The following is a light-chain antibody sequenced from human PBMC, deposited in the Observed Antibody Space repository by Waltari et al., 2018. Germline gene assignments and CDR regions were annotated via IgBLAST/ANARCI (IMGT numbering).Light chain of an antibody. CDR3: SSYTTSSAPGV. CDR1: DRDVGAYDF. J-gene: IGLJ1*01. V-gene: IGLV2-14*01. Sequence: QSALTQPASVSGSPGQSITIPCSGTDRDVGAYDFFSWYQQHPGKAPHLISYEVSNRPSGISNRFSASKSGNTASLTISGLQAEDEADYYCSSYTTSSAPGVFGTGTRVTVL. CDR2: EVS.